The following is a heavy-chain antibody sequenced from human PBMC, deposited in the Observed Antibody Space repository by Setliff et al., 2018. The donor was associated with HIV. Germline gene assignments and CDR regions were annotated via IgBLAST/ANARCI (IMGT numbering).Heavy chain of an antibody. D-gene: IGHD3-10*01. CDR1: GGSLGNYC. CDR3: ARRVDNSGTFPDKNWFDP. V-gene: IGHV4-4*09. CDR2: IFASETT. J-gene: IGHJ5*02. Sequence: KLPETLSLTCSVSGGSLGNYCWNWIRQSPGKGLEWIGYIFASETTNYNPYYNPSLQSRVTLSIDTSKNQFSLKLRSVTAADTAIYYCARRVDNSGTFPDKNWFDPWGQGRLVTVSS.